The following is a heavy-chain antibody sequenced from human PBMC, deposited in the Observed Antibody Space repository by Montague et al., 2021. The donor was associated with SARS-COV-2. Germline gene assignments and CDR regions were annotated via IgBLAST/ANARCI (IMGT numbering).Heavy chain of an antibody. CDR1: GGSISNYY. CDR3: ASRPVFQQLYS. V-gene: IGHV4-59*12. Sequence: SETLSLTCSVSGGSISNYYWSWIRQSPGKGLQWIGYIFYTGSTKYNPSLKSRASMSLDTSKNQFSLTLNSVTAADTAVYYCASRPVFQQLYSWGQGTLVSVSS. D-gene: IGHD6-13*01. CDR2: IFYTGST. J-gene: IGHJ4*02.